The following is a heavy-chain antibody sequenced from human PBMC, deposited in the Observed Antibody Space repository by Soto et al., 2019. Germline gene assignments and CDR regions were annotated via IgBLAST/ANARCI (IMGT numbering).Heavy chain of an antibody. D-gene: IGHD3-10*01. CDR3: AAGDYASGSRDY. V-gene: IGHV3-66*01. CDR1: GFTVSSNY. CDR2: IYSIGSA. Sequence: EVQLVESGGGSVQPGGSLRLSCAASGFTVSSNYMSWFRQAPGRGLEWVSSIYSIGSADYADSVKGRFTISRDNSKNTMYLQMNSPRAEDTAVYYCAAGDYASGSRDYWGQGTLVTVSS. J-gene: IGHJ4*02.